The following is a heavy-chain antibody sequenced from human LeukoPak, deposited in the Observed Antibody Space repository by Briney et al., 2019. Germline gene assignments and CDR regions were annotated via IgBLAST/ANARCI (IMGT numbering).Heavy chain of an antibody. CDR2: IYYSGST. D-gene: IGHD2-2*01. J-gene: IGHJ5*02. CDR3: ARAGGYCSSTSCYSRPNWFDP. Sequence: SETLSLTCTVSGGSISSYYWSWIRQPPGKGLEWIGYIYYSGSTNYNPSLKSRVTISADTSKNQFSLKLSSVTAADTAVYYCARAGGYCSSTSCYSRPNWFDPWGQGTLVTVSS. V-gene: IGHV4-59*01. CDR1: GGSISSYY.